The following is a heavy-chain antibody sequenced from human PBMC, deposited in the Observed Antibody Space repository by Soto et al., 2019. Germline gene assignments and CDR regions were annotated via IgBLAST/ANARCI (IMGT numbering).Heavy chain of an antibody. Sequence: QVQLQESGPGLVKPSETLSLNCIVSGGSVSSGTYYWSWIRQPPGKGLEWIGYIHDSGSTNYNPSLKSRVTISVDTSKHQFSLKLSSVTAADTAVYYCARDSGYYDSSAYYPYWGQGTLVTVSS. D-gene: IGHD3-22*01. CDR3: ARDSGYYDSSAYYPY. CDR1: GGSVSSGTYY. CDR2: IHDSGST. J-gene: IGHJ4*02. V-gene: IGHV4-61*01.